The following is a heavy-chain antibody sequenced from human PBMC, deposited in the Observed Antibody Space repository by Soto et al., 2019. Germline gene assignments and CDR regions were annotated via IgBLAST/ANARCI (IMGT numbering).Heavy chain of an antibody. J-gene: IGHJ5*02. V-gene: IGHV3-74*01. CDR3: PSYRSDGDEVP. CDR1: GFTFSNYL. CDR2: IHGDGSST. Sequence: EVQLVESGGGVVQPGGSLRLSCAVSGFTFSNYLMHWVRQAPGKGLVWVSRIHGDGSSTSYADFVKGRFTISRDNAKNDVDPQLNCLTEDQTAGYLCPSYRSDGDEVPGGEGTVVTASS. D-gene: IGHD4-17*01.